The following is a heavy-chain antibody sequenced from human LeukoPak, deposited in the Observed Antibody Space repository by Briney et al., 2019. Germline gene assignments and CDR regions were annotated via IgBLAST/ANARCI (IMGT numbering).Heavy chain of an antibody. CDR1: GYTFTGYY. CDR2: INPNSGGT. CDR3: ARRGYDSSGYRDAFDI. V-gene: IGHV1-2*02. D-gene: IGHD3-22*01. J-gene: IGHJ3*02. Sequence: RASVKVSCTASGYTFTGYYMHWVRQAPGQGLEWMGWINPNSGGTNYAQKFQGRVTMTRDTSISTAYMELSRLRSDDTAVYYCARRGYDSSGYRDAFDIWGQGTMVTVSS.